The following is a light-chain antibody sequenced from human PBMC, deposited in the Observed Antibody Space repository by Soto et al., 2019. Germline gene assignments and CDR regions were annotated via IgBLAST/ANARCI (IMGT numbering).Light chain of an antibody. CDR1: SSDVGGYNY. J-gene: IGLJ2*01. Sequence: QLVLTQPPSASGSPGQSVTISCTGTSSDVGGYNYVSWYQQHPGKAPKLMIYEVTKRPSGVPDRFSGSKSGNTASLTVSGLQAEDEADYYCCSYAGSNNFVFGGGTKLTVL. CDR2: EVT. CDR3: CSYAGSNNFV. V-gene: IGLV2-8*01.